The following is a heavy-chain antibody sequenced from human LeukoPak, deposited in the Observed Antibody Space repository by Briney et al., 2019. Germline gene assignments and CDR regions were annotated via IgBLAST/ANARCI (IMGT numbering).Heavy chain of an antibody. D-gene: IGHD1-14*01. CDR1: GLTCGSYA. CDR3: AKETVQPTSDYFDY. V-gene: IGHV3-23*01. CDR2: ISGSGGST. Sequence: GGSLRLSCAASGLTCGSYAMSGVRQAPGKGLEWVSAISGSGGSTYYADSVKGRFTISRDNSKNTLYLQMNSLRAEDTAVYYCAKETVQPTSDYFDYWGQGTLVTVSS. J-gene: IGHJ4*02.